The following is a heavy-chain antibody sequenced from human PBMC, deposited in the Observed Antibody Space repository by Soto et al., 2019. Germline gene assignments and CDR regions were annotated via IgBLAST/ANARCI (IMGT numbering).Heavy chain of an antibody. J-gene: IGHJ4*02. CDR2: INHSGST. V-gene: IGHV4-34*01. CDR3: ARQAAGATIDY. D-gene: IGHD5-12*01. CDR1: GGSFSGYH. Sequence: SETLSLTCAVYGGSFSGYHWSWIRQPPGKGLEWIGEINHSGSTNYNPSLKSRDTISVDTSKNQFSLKLSSVTAADTAVYYCARQAAGATIDYWGQGTLVTVSS.